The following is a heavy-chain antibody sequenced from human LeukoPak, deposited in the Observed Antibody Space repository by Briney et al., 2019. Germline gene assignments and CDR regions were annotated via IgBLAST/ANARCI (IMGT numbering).Heavy chain of an antibody. Sequence: PSETLSLTCSVSGDSISSGTYYWGWIRQPPGKGLEWIGSIYHSGSTYYNPSLKSRVTISVDTSKNQFSLKLSSVTAADTAVYYCARDEDVLLWFGELFPAFDIWGQGTMVTVSS. CDR2: IYHSGST. CDR1: GDSISSGTYY. D-gene: IGHD3-10*01. V-gene: IGHV4-38-2*02. J-gene: IGHJ3*02. CDR3: ARDEDVLLWFGELFPAFDI.